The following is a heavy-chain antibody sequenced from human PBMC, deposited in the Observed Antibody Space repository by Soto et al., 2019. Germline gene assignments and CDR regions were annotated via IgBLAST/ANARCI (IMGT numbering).Heavy chain of an antibody. CDR1: GFTFSSYA. D-gene: IGHD1-26*01. CDR2: ISGSGGST. J-gene: IGHJ6*03. CDR3: AKGDGRDYYYYYMDV. V-gene: IGHV3-23*01. Sequence: GGSLRLSCAASGFTFSSYAMSWVRQAPGKGLEWVSAISGSGGSTYYADSVKGRFTISRDNSKNTLYLQMNSLRAEDTAVYYCAKGDGRDYYYYYMDVWGKGTTVTVSS.